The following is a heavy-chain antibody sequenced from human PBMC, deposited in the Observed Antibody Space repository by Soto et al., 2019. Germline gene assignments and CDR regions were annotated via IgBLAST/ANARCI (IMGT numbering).Heavy chain of an antibody. CDR2: MNPNSGNT. CDR3: ARWGYCSGGSCYLYYYYYYGMDV. D-gene: IGHD2-15*01. CDR1: GYTFTSYD. V-gene: IGHV1-8*01. Sequence: ASVKVSCKASGYTFTSYDINWVRQATGQGLEWMGWMNPNSGNTGYAQKFQGRVTMTRNTSISTAYMELSSLRSEDTAVYYCARWGYCSGGSCYLYYYYYYGMDVWGQGTTVTVSS. J-gene: IGHJ6*02.